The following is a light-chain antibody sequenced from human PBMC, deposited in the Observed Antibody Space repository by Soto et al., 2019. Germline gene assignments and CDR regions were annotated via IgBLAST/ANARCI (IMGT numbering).Light chain of an antibody. CDR2: GAS. V-gene: IGKV3-20*01. J-gene: IGKJ4*01. CDR3: QQYGSSPLT. Sequence: EIVLTQSPGTLSLSPGERATLSCRASQRVSSSYLAWYQQKPGQAPRLLIYGASSRATGIPDRFSGSGSGTDCTLTISRLEPEDVAVYYCQQYGSSPLTFGGGTKVEIK. CDR1: QRVSSSY.